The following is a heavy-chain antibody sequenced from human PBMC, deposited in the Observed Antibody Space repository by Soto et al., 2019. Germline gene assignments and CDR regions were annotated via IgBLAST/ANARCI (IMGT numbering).Heavy chain of an antibody. CDR3: PRFANRSVYYYYNGMAV. V-gene: IGHV4-59*08. D-gene: IGHD2-21*01. CDR1: GGSISSYY. Sequence: PSETLSLTCTVSGGSISSYYWSWIRQPPGKGLEWIGYIYYSGGTNYNPSLKSRATTSVDTSKNQFSLKLNSVNAADTAVYYCPRFANRSVYYYYNGMAVWGQGTTVTVSS. J-gene: IGHJ6*02. CDR2: IYYSGGT.